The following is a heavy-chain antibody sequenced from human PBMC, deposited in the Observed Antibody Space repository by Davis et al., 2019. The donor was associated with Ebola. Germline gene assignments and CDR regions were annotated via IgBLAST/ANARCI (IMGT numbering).Heavy chain of an antibody. CDR1: GGTFSSYA. D-gene: IGHD3-22*01. CDR3: ARVDYYDSSGYLDY. CDR2: IIPIFGTA. V-gene: IGHV1-69*13. Sequence: SVTVSCKASGGTFSSYAISWVRQAPGQGLEWMGGIIPIFGTANYAQKFQGRVTITADESTSTAYMELSSLRSEDTAVYYCARVDYYDSSGYLDYWGQGTLVTVSS. J-gene: IGHJ4*02.